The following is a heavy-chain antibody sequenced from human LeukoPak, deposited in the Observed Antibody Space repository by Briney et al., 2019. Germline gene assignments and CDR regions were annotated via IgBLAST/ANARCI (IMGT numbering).Heavy chain of an antibody. J-gene: IGHJ5*02. CDR1: GFTFSNAW. Sequence: GSLRLSCAASGFTFSNAWMSWIRQPPGKGLEWIGEINHSGSTNCNPSLKSRVTISVDTSKNQFSLKLSSVTAADTAVYYCARVVYNWFDPWGQGTLVTVSS. V-gene: IGHV4-34*01. CDR2: INHSGST. CDR3: ARVVYNWFDP.